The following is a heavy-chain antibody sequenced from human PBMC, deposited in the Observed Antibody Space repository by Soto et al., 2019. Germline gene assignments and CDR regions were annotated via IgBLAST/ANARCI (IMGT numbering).Heavy chain of an antibody. CDR3: ARGTTVVTPGFDY. J-gene: IGHJ4*02. CDR1: GWSFCGYY. V-gene: IGHV4-31*11. Sequence: SAPLTLTLAVYGWSFCGYYWSWIRQHPGKGLEWIGYIYYTGSTYYNPSLKSRVTISVDTSKNQFSLKLSSVTAADTAVYYCARGTTVVTPGFDYWGQGTLVTVLL. D-gene: IGHD4-17*01. CDR2: IYYTGST.